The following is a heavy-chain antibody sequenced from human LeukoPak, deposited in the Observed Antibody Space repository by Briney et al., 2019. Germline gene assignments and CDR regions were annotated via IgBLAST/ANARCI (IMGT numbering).Heavy chain of an antibody. J-gene: IGHJ4*02. D-gene: IGHD3-16*02. CDR2: ISYDGRDK. CDR1: DFTFSNYV. Sequence: PGGSLRLSCAASDFTFSNYVMSWVRQAPRNGLEWVAFISYDGRDKYYAASVKGRFTISRDNPKDTLYLQMNSLRAADTAVYYCAKDYDYVWGSFRHIDYWGQGTLVTVSS. CDR3: AKDYDYVWGSFRHIDY. V-gene: IGHV3-30*18.